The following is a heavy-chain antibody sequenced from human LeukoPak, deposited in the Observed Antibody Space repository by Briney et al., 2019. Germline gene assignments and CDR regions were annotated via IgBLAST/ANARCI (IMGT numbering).Heavy chain of an antibody. CDR1: GGSISSYY. Sequence: PSETLSLTCTVSGGSISSYYWSWIRQPPGKGLEWIGYIYYSGSTNYNPSLKSRVTISVDTSKNQFSLKLSSVTAADTAVYYCARSYYDFWSGYPGPFDYWGQGTLVTVSS. CDR3: ARSYYDFWSGYPGPFDY. D-gene: IGHD3-3*01. CDR2: IYYSGST. V-gene: IGHV4-59*08. J-gene: IGHJ4*02.